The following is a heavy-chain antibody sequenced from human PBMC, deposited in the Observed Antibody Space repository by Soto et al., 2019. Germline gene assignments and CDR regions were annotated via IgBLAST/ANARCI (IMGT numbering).Heavy chain of an antibody. CDR1: GYSLTEIS. CDR3: ARVVMTTVPASYYYGMDV. V-gene: IGHV1-69*11. CDR2: IIPFIGTA. Sequence: SVKVSCKVFGYSLTEISMHWVRQAPGKGLEWMGRIIPFIGTANYAQKFQGRVTITADESTSTAYMELTSLRSEDTAVYYCARVVMTTVPASYYYGMDVWGQGTTVTVSS. J-gene: IGHJ6*02. D-gene: IGHD4-4*01.